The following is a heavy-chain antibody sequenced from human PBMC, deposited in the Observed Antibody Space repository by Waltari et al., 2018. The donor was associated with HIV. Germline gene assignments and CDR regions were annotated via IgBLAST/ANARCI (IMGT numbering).Heavy chain of an antibody. V-gene: IGHV5-51*01. Sequence: EVQLVQSGAEVNKPGESLKISCKGSGYSFTSYWFGWVRQKPGRGLEWMGIIYPGDSDTRYSPSFQGQVTISADKSISTAYLQWSSLKASDTAMYYCARGGYYYDSSGYLNDAFDIWGQGTMVTVSS. CDR2: IYPGDSDT. D-gene: IGHD3-22*01. CDR1: GYSFTSYW. CDR3: ARGGYYYDSSGYLNDAFDI. J-gene: IGHJ3*02.